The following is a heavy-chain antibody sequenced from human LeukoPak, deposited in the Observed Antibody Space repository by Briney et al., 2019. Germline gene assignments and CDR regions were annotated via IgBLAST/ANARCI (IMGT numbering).Heavy chain of an antibody. CDR2: INWNGGST. CDR3: ARDDALDI. Sequence: GGSLTLSCTASGFTFNDYGMSWVRQAPAKGLEWVSGINWNGGSTDYADSVEGRFTISRDNAKNTLYLQMNSLRAEDTALYHCARDDALDIWGQGTMVTVSS. CDR1: GFTFNDYG. V-gene: IGHV3-20*01. J-gene: IGHJ3*02.